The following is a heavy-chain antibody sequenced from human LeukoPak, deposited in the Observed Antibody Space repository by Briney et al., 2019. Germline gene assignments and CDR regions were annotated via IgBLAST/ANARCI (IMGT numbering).Heavy chain of an antibody. D-gene: IGHD5-18*01. V-gene: IGHV3-48*04. CDR2: ISTTSSTI. J-gene: IGHJ4*02. CDR3: ARGDTYSYFDY. CDR1: GFTFSSYT. Sequence: GGSLRLSCAASGFTFSSYTMNWVRQAPGKGLEWVSYISTTSSTIYYVESVKGRFTISRDNAKNSLYLQMNSLRAEDTAVYYCARGDTYSYFDYWGQGTLVTVSS.